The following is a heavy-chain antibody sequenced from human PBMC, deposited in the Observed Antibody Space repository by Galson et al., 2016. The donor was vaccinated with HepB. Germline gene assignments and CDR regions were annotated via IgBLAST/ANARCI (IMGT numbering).Heavy chain of an antibody. CDR3: ARRWISTGWSPFDY. CDR1: GFTFSSYA. Sequence: SLRLSCAASGFTFSSYAMNWVSQAPGKGLEWVSFIGVSGGSTNYADFVKGRFTTSRDDSKNTLYLQMNSLRAEDTAVYYCARRWISTGWSPFDYWGQGTLVTVSP. D-gene: IGHD6-19*01. V-gene: IGHV3-23*01. CDR2: IGVSGGST. J-gene: IGHJ4*02.